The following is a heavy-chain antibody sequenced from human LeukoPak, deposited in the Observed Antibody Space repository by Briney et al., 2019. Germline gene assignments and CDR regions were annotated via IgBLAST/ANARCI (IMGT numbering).Heavy chain of an antibody. CDR3: ARLMAPVGKRSTPFNY. J-gene: IGHJ4*02. CDR1: GYTFTGYY. CDR2: INPNSGDT. V-gene: IGHV1-2*02. D-gene: IGHD1-1*01. Sequence: ASVKVSCKASGYTFTGYYMHWVRQAPGQGLEWMGWINPNSGDTGYAQKFQGRVTMTRNTSISTAYMELSSLRSDDTAIYYCARLMAPVGKRSTPFNYWGQGTLVTVSS.